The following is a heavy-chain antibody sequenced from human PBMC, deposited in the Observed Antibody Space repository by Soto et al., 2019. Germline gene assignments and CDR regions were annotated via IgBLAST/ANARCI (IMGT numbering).Heavy chain of an antibody. V-gene: IGHV3-23*04. CDR1: GGTFSSYA. J-gene: IGHJ4*02. CDR2: ISGSGGST. CDR3: AKYGVSWIPFDY. Sequence: VQLVQSGAEVKKPGSSVKVSCKASGGTFSSYAMSWVRQAPGKGLEWVSAISGSGGSTYYADSVKGRFTISRDNSKNTLYLQMNSLRAEDTAVYYCAKYGVSWIPFDYWGQGTLVTVSS. D-gene: IGHD5-18*01.